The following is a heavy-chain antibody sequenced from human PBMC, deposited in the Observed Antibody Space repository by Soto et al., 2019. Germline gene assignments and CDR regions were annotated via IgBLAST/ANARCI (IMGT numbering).Heavy chain of an antibody. CDR1: GYNLRSSA. CDR3: ARHQLEPYDFWTGSIAFDI. Sequence: ASVKVSCKASGYNLRSSAMHWVRQAPGQRPEWMGWINAGNGNTKYSQKFQGRVTITRDTSASTAYMELTSLRSEDTAVYYCARHQLEPYDFWTGSIAFDIWGQGTLVTVSS. CDR2: INAGNGNT. D-gene: IGHD3-3*01. J-gene: IGHJ3*02. V-gene: IGHV1-3*01.